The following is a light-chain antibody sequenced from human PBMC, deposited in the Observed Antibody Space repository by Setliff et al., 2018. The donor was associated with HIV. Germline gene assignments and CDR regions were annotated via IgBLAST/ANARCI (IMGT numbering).Light chain of an antibody. J-gene: IGLJ2*01. CDR2: EVT. Sequence: QSALTQPASVSGSPGQATTISCTGTSSDVGYYTYVSWYQHSPGKAPKLIIYEVTNRPSGVSDRFSGSKSGNTASLSISGLQGEDEADYYCASFTVRNTVVFGGGTKVTVL. CDR3: ASFTVRNTVV. V-gene: IGLV2-14*01. CDR1: SSDVGYYTY.